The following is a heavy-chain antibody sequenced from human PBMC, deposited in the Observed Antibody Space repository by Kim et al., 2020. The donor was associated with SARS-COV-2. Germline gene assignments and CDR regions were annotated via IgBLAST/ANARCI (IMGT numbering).Heavy chain of an antibody. J-gene: IGHJ4*02. D-gene: IGHD2-2*01. V-gene: IGHV4-39*01. Sequence: PSLRRRVTISVYTSRNQFSLGVSSVTAADTAVYYCARRYCSGTSCYAFDYWGQGTLVTVSS. CDR3: ARRYCSGTSCYAFDY.